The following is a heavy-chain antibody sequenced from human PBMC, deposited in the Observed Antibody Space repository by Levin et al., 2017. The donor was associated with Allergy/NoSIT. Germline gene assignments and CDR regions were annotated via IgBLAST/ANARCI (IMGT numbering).Heavy chain of an antibody. D-gene: IGHD5-12*01. CDR1: GFTFSSYG. V-gene: IGHV3-30*18. CDR3: AKDWGPVDIVATITFDY. Sequence: GGSLRLSCAASGFTFSSYGMHWVRQAPGKGLEWVAVISYDGSNKYYADSVKGRFTISRDNSKNTLYLQMNSLRAEDTAVYYCAKDWGPVDIVATITFDYWGQGTLVTVSS. J-gene: IGHJ4*02. CDR2: ISYDGSNK.